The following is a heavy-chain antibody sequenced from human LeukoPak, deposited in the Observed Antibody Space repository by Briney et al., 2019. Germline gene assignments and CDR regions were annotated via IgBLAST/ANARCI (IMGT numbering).Heavy chain of an antibody. CDR1: GFTFSNYA. J-gene: IGHJ6*02. D-gene: IGHD3-10*01. CDR2: ISGSGGST. Sequence: PGGTLRLSCEASGFTFSNYAMSWVRQAPGKGLEWVSAISGSGGSTYYADSVKGRFTISRDNSKNTLYLQMNSLRAEDTAVYYCAKDDYGSGSWDYYYYYGMDVWGQGTTVTVSS. CDR3: AKDDYGSGSWDYYYYYGMDV. V-gene: IGHV3-23*01.